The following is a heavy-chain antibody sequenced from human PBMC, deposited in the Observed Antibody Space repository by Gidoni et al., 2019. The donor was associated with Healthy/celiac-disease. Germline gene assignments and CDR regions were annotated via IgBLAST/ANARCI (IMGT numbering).Heavy chain of an antibody. V-gene: IGHV1-24*01. D-gene: IGHD5-12*01. J-gene: IGHJ4*02. CDR1: RYTLTELS. Sequence: QVQLVRSEAAGKRNGRSVRVSCKDYRYTLTELSMHWGRTAPGKGLERRGGFDPEEGETIYAQKFQGRVTMTEDTSIDTVYMELSSLRSEDTAVYYCATGATGFSVYYFDYWGQGTLVTVSS. CDR3: ATGATGFSVYYFDY. CDR2: FDPEEGET.